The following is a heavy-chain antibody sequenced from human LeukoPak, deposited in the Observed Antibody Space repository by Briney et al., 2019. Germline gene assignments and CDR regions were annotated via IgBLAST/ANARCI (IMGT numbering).Heavy chain of an antibody. D-gene: IGHD3-9*01. CDR3: ARCSRILTDYFDY. J-gene: IGHJ4*02. Sequence: PGGSLRLSCAASGFTFSSYSMNWVRQAPGKGLEWVSSISSSSSYIYYADSVKGRFTISRDNAENSLYLQMNSLRAEDTAVYYCARCSRILTDYFDYWGQGTLVTVSS. CDR2: ISSSSSYI. V-gene: IGHV3-21*01. CDR1: GFTFSSYS.